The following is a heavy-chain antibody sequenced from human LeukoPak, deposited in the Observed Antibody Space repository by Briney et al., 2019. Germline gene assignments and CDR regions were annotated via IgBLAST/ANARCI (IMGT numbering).Heavy chain of an antibody. J-gene: IGHJ4*02. D-gene: IGHD6-19*01. Sequence: QTGGSLRLSCAASGFTFSSYAMSWVRQAPGKGLEWVSAISGSGGSTYYADSVKGRFTISRDNSKNTLYLQMNSLRAEDTAVYYCAQWLVTANYFDYWGQGTLVTVSS. CDR3: AQWLVTANYFDY. CDR2: ISGSGGST. V-gene: IGHV3-23*01. CDR1: GFTFSSYA.